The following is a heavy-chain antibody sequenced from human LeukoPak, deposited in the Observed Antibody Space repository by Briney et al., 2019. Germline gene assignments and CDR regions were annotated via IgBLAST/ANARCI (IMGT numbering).Heavy chain of an antibody. Sequence: ASVKVSCKASGYTFTNYAMNWVRQAPGQGLEWMGWITTNTGNPTYAQGFTGRFVFSLDTSVSTTYLQITSLEAEDTAVYYCARGLGYCSSSSCHLDYWGQGTLVTVSS. CDR3: ARGLGYCSSSSCHLDY. CDR2: ITTNTGNP. D-gene: IGHD2-2*01. CDR1: GYTFTNYA. V-gene: IGHV7-4-1*02. J-gene: IGHJ4*02.